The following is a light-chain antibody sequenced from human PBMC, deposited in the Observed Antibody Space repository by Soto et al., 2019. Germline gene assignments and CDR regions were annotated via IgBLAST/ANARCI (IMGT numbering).Light chain of an antibody. CDR1: QSISSW. Sequence: DIQMTQSPSTLSASVGDRVTITCRASQSISSWLAWYQQKPGKAPKLLIYDASSLESGVPSRFSGSRSGTEFTLTIISLQPDDFASYSCQQYNSYSLTFGQGTKVEIK. CDR2: DAS. V-gene: IGKV1-5*01. CDR3: QQYNSYSLT. J-gene: IGKJ1*01.